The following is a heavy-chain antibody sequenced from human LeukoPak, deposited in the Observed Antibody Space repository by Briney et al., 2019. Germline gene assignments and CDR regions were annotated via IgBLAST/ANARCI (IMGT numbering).Heavy chain of an antibody. CDR2: ISGSGVST. V-gene: IGHV3-23*01. CDR3: AELGITMIGGV. D-gene: IGHD3-10*02. J-gene: IGHJ6*04. CDR1: AFTFSSYG. Sequence: GGSLRLSCAASAFTFSSYGMSWVRQAPGKGLEWVSAISGSGVSTKYADSVKGRFTISRDNSKNTLYLQMNSLRAEDTAVYYCAELGITMIGGVWGKGTTVTISS.